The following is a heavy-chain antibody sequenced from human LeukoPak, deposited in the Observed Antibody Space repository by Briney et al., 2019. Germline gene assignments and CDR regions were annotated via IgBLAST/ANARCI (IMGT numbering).Heavy chain of an antibody. CDR3: AELGITMIGGV. J-gene: IGHJ6*04. V-gene: IGHV4-61*02. Sequence: SETLSLTCTVSGGSISSATYYWSWIRQPAGKGLEWIGRIYTSGSTNYNPSLKSRVTISVDTSKNQFSLKLSSVTAADTAVYYCAELGITMIGGVWGKGTTVTISS. D-gene: IGHD3-10*02. CDR1: GGSISSATYY. CDR2: IYTSGST.